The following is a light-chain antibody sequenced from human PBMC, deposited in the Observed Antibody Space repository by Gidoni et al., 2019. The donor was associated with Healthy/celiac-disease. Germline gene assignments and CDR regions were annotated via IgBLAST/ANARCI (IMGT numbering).Light chain of an antibody. V-gene: IGKV3-15*01. CDR3: QQYNNWPRWYT. CDR1: QSVSSN. CDR2: GAS. J-gene: IGKJ2*01. Sequence: EIVMTQSPANLSVSPGERATLSCRTSQSVSSNLAWYQKKPGQAPRLLIYGASTRATVIQARFSGSGYGTEFNLTISSLQSEDFAVYYCQQYNNWPRWYTFXQXTKLEIK.